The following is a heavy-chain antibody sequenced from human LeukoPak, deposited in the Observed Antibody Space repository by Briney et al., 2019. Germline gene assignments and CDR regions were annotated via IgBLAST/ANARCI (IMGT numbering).Heavy chain of an antibody. CDR1: GGSMSSSIYF. CDR3: ARRAKRYYFGMDV. V-gene: IGHV4-39*01. J-gene: IGHJ6*02. CDR2: IYYSGST. Sequence: SETLSLTCTVSGGSMSSSIYFWGWIRQPPGKGLEWIGSIYYSGSTYYNPSLKSRVTLSVDTSKNRFSLKLSSVTAADTAVYYCARRAKRYYFGMDVWGQGTTVTVSS.